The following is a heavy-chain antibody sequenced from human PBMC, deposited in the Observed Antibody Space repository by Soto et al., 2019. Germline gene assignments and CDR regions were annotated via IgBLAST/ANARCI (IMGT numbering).Heavy chain of an antibody. J-gene: IGHJ4*02. Sequence: QVQLVQSGGEVKKPGASVKVSCEASGDTFTNYGISWVRHAPGQGLEWMGWISGNNGNTNYAQKLQGRVTMTADTSTSTAYMELRSLISDDTAVYYCASEYSSSVSCYGVDYWGQGPLVTVSS. V-gene: IGHV1-18*01. CDR3: ASEYSSSVSCYGVDY. CDR1: GDTFTNYG. CDR2: ISGNNGNT. D-gene: IGHD2-2*01.